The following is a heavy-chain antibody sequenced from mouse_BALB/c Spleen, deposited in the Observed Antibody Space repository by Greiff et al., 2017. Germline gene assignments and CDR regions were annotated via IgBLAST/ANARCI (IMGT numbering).Heavy chain of an antibody. CDR3: SRSIYDGYYGAD. CDR1: GYSFTGYY. V-gene: IGHV1-31*01. D-gene: IGHD2-3*01. J-gene: IGHJ3*01. CDR2: INPYNGAT. Sequence: VQLQQSGPELVKPGASVKISCKASGYSFTGYYMHWVKHSHVKSLEWIGRINPYNGATSYNQNFKDKASLTVDESSSTAYMELHSLTSEDSAIYYCSRSIYDGYYGADWGPGTLVSVAA.